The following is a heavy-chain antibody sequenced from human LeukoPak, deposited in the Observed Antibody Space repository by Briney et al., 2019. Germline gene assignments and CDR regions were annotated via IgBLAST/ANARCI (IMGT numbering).Heavy chain of an antibody. CDR3: ARTTVTTSFDN. V-gene: IGHV4-59*01. J-gene: IGHJ4*02. CDR1: GGSISSYY. D-gene: IGHD4-17*01. CDR2: ISDSGST. Sequence: SETLSLTCTVSGGSISSYYRSWIRQPPGKGLEWIAYISDSGSTNYNPSLKSPVTISVDTSKNQFSLKLSSVTAADTAVYYCARTTVTTSFDNWGQGTLVTVSS.